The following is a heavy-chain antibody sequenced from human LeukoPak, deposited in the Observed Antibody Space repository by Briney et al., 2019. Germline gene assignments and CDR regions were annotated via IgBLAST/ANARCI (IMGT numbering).Heavy chain of an antibody. CDR3: AVPYYDILTGSRLDY. J-gene: IGHJ4*02. Sequence: GGSLRLSRAASGFTVSSNYMSWVRQAPGKGLEWVSVIYSGGNAYYADSVKGRFTISRDNSKNTLYLQMNSLRAEDTAVYYCAVPYYDILTGSRLDYWGQGTLVTVSS. CDR1: GFTVSSNY. D-gene: IGHD3-9*01. V-gene: IGHV3-66*01. CDR2: IYSGGNA.